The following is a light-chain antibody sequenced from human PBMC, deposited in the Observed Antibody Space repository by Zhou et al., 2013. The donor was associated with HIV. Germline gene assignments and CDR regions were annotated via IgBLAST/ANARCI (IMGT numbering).Light chain of an antibody. CDR3: QVWDTSSEHYAV. V-gene: IGLV3-21*04. J-gene: IGLJ2*01. Sequence: SYVLTQAPSVSVAPGKTANITCGGNNIGSKSVHWYQQKPGQAPVLVIHYDSARPSGIPERFSGSNSGNTATLTISRVEAGDEADYYCQVWDTSSEHYAVFGGGTKVTVL. CDR2: YDS. CDR1: NIGSKS.